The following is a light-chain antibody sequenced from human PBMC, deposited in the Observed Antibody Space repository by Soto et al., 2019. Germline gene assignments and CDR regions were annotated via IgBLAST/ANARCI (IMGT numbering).Light chain of an antibody. V-gene: IGKV3D-20*02. Sequence: IVLTPSTVPLSFTPRERATLSCSASQSVRNSFLAWYQQRPGQAPRLLIYGASGRAAGIPDRFSGSGSGTDFTLSISRLEPEDFAVYYCQQRSNWPQTFCQGTNVDIK. CDR1: QSVRNSF. J-gene: IGKJ1*01. CDR3: QQRSNWPQT. CDR2: GAS.